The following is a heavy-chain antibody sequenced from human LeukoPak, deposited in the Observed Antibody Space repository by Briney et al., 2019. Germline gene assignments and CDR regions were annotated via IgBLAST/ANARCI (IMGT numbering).Heavy chain of an antibody. CDR1: GFTFSSYA. Sequence: GASLRLSCTPSGFTFSSYAMNWVRQSPGKGLEWVSLISSMGGSTYYADSVKGRFIISRDNTRNMLYLEMNNLRAEDTAVYYCAKGGHRVVIISAHFQHWGQGTLVTVSS. CDR3: AKGGHRVVIISAHFQH. J-gene: IGHJ1*01. D-gene: IGHD3-22*01. V-gene: IGHV3-23*01. CDR2: ISSMGGST.